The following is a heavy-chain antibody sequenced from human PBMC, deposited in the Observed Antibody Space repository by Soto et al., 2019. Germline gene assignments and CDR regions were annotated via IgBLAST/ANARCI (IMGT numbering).Heavy chain of an antibody. CDR2: IHSTRSP. CDR3: ARSPAYGDYANHDT. V-gene: IGHV4-4*07. Sequence: PSETLSLTCTVSGDSVSKYYWNWIRQPAGKGLEWIGRIHSTRSPNYNPSLKSRVTMSVDTSKNQFSLKLNLTSVTAADTAVYYCARSPAYGDYANHDTWGQGTLVTVSS. D-gene: IGHD4-17*01. CDR1: GDSVSKYY. J-gene: IGHJ5*02.